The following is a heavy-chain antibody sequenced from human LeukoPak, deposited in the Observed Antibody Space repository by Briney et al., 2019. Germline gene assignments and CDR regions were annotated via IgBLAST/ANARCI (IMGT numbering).Heavy chain of an antibody. Sequence: SETLSLTCAVYGGSFSGYYWSWICQPPGKGLEWIGEINHSGSTNYNPSLKSRVTISVDTSKNQFSLKLSSVTAADTAVYYCAREPKSGGTDYWGQGTLVTVSS. CDR3: AREPKSGGTDY. D-gene: IGHD1-14*01. CDR2: INHSGST. J-gene: IGHJ4*02. V-gene: IGHV4-34*01. CDR1: GGSFSGYY.